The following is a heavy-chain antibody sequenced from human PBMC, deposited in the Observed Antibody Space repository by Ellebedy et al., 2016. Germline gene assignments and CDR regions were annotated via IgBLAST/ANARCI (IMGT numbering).Heavy chain of an antibody. Sequence: SETLSLXCAVYGGSFSGYYWSWIRQPPGKGLEWIGEINHSGSTNYNPSLKSRVTISVDTSKNQFSLKLSSVTAADTAVYYCARGGVVTMVRGVILPDYWGQGTLVTVSS. V-gene: IGHV4-34*01. J-gene: IGHJ4*02. CDR2: INHSGST. CDR1: GGSFSGYY. CDR3: ARGGVVTMVRGVILPDY. D-gene: IGHD3-10*01.